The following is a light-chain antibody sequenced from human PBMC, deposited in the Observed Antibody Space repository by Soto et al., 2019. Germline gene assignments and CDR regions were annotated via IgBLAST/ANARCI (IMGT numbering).Light chain of an antibody. CDR3: QQYHNWWT. Sequence: EIVLTQSPATLSLSPGERATLSCRASQSVSSDLAWYHQKPGQAPRLLIYGASTRVTGIPARFSGSGSGTEFTLTISSLQSEDFAVYYCQQYHNWWTFGQGTKVDIK. J-gene: IGKJ1*01. V-gene: IGKV3-15*01. CDR1: QSVSSD. CDR2: GAS.